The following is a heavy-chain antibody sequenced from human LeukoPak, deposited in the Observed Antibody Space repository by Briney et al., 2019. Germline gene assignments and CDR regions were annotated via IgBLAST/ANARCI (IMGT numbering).Heavy chain of an antibody. CDR2: IYYSGNT. CDR3: ARYFMGITPTGRDYYYMDV. V-gene: IGHV4-59*01. Sequence: SETLSLTCTVSGGSISSYYWSWIRQPPGKGLEWIGYIYYSGNTNYNPSLKSRVTISVDTSKNQFSLRLTSVTAADTAVFYCARYFMGITPTGRDYYYMDVWGKGTTVTVSS. D-gene: IGHD1-14*01. CDR1: GGSISSYY. J-gene: IGHJ6*03.